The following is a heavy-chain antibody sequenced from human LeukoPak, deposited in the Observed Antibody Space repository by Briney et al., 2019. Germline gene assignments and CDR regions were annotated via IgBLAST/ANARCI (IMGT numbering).Heavy chain of an antibody. V-gene: IGHV1-2*02. CDR1: GYTFSGHY. D-gene: IGHD3-22*01. Sequence: GASVKVSCKASGYTFSGHYMHWVRQAPGQGLEWMGWINPNSGGTNYAQKFQGRVTMTRDTSISTAYMELSRLRSDDTAVYYCARVNGRSYYDSSGTVDYWGQGTLVTVSS. J-gene: IGHJ4*02. CDR2: INPNSGGT. CDR3: ARVNGRSYYDSSGTVDY.